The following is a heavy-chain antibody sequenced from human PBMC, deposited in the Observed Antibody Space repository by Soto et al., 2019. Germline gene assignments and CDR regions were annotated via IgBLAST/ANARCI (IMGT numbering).Heavy chain of an antibody. D-gene: IGHD3-16*02. CDR2: IKSKTDGGTT. CDR3: TTLSYDYVWGSYRYRDY. V-gene: IGHV3-15*01. J-gene: IGHJ4*02. CDR1: GFTFSNAW. Sequence: VQLVESGGGLVKPGGSLRLSCAASGFTFSNAWMSWVRQAPGKGLEWVGRIKSKTDGGTTDYAAPVKGRFTISRDDSKNTLYLQMNSLKTEDTAVYYCTTLSYDYVWGSYRYRDYWGQGTLVTVSS.